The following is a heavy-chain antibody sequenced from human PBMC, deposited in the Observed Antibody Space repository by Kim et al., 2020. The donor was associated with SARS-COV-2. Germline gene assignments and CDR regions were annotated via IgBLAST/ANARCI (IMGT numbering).Heavy chain of an antibody. CDR3: ARVEYITPATWEDFDY. V-gene: IGHV1-18*01. CDR2: ISAYNGNT. D-gene: IGHD6-6*01. Sequence: ASVKVSCKASGYTFTSYGISWVRQAPGQGLEWMGWISAYNGNTNYAQKLQGRVTMTTDTSTSTAYRELRSLRSDDTAVYYCARVEYITPATWEDFDYWGQGTLVTVSS. J-gene: IGHJ4*02. CDR1: GYTFTSYG.